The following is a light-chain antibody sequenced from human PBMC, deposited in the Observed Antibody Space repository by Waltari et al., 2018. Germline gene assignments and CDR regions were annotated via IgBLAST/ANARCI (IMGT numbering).Light chain of an antibody. Sequence: SYELTQPPSVSVSPGQTARISCSGDALPKHYAYWYQQKPGQAPVLLIYKDTARPSGIVERFSGSSSGKTVTLTIRGVQAEDEADYYCQSADSSGTYVVFGGGTMLTVL. V-gene: IGLV3-25*03. CDR1: ALPKHY. J-gene: IGLJ2*01. CDR2: KDT. CDR3: QSADSSGTYVV.